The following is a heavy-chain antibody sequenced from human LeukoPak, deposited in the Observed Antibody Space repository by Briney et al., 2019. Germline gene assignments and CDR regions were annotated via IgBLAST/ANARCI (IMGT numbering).Heavy chain of an antibody. CDR3: ASNVPSGSYPPYYYYYMDV. Sequence: ASVKVSCKASGYTFTGYYMHWVRQAPGQGLEWMGWINPNSGGTNYAQKFQGRVTMTRDTSISTAYMELSRLRSDDTAVYYCASNVPSGSYPPYYYYYMDVWGKGTTVTVSS. D-gene: IGHD1-26*01. J-gene: IGHJ6*03. CDR2: INPNSGGT. CDR1: GYTFTGYY. V-gene: IGHV1-2*02.